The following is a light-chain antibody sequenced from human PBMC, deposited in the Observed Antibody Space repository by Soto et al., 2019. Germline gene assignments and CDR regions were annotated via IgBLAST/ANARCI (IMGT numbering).Light chain of an antibody. CDR1: KSLVYSDGNTH. CDR2: RVS. V-gene: IGKV2-30*01. J-gene: IGKJ1*01. CDR3: TQGTHWPRT. Sequence: DVVLTQSPLSLPVNFGQPASISCRSSKSLVYSDGNTHLSWFHQRPGQSPRRLIYRVSSRDSGVPDRFSGSGSGTDFTLEISRMEAEDVGIYFCTQGTHWPRTFGQGTKVEVK.